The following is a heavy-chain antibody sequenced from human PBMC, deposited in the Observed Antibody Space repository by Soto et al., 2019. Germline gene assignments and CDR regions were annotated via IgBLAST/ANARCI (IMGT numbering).Heavy chain of an antibody. V-gene: IGHV4-31*03. J-gene: IGHJ4*02. CDR2: IYYSGST. D-gene: IGHD4-17*01. CDR3: ARASYGDYGGVYFDY. CDR1: VGSISIGGYY. Sequence: SETLALTCTVSVGSISIGGYYWSWIRQHPGKGLEWIGYIYYSGSTYYNPSLKSRVTISVDTSKNQFSLKLSSVTAADTAVYYCARASYGDYGGVYFDYWGQGTMVTVSS.